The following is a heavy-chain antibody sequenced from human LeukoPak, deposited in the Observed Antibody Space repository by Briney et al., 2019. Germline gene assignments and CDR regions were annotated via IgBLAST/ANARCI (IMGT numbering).Heavy chain of an antibody. Sequence: GGSLRLSCAASGFTFDDYAMHWVRQAPGKGLEWVSGISWNSGSIGYADSVKGRFTISRDNAKNSLYLQMNSLRAEDTALYYCAKDAGGSSWDNNWFDPWGQGTLVTVSS. CDR3: AKDAGGSSWDNNWFDP. CDR1: GFTFDDYA. CDR2: ISWNSGSI. J-gene: IGHJ5*02. V-gene: IGHV3-9*01. D-gene: IGHD6-13*01.